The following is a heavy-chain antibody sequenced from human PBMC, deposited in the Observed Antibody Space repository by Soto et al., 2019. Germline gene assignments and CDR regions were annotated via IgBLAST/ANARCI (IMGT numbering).Heavy chain of an antibody. CDR1: GFTFDDYA. J-gene: IGHJ3*02. D-gene: IGHD2-15*01. V-gene: IGHV3-9*01. CDR3: AKDWDFSGGSCYSYAFDI. Sequence: GGSLRLSCAASGFTFDDYAMHWVRQAPGKGLEWVSGISWNSGSIGYADSVKGRFTISRDSAKNSLYLQMNSLRAEDTALYYCAKDWDFSGGSCYSYAFDICGQGTMVPVSS. CDR2: ISWNSGSI.